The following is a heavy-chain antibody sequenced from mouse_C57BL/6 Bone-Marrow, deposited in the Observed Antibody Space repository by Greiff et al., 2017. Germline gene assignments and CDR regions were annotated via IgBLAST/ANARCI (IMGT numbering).Heavy chain of an antibody. J-gene: IGHJ1*03. CDR3: ASGDDGYSYWYFDV. Sequence: QVQLQQPGAELVMPGASVKLSCKASGYTFTSYWMHWVKQRPGQGLEWIGEIDPSDSYTNYNQKFKGKSTLTVDKSSSTAYMQLSSLTSEDSAVYYCASGDDGYSYWYFDVWGTGTTVTVS. V-gene: IGHV1-69*01. D-gene: IGHD2-3*01. CDR2: IDPSDSYT. CDR1: GYTFTSYW.